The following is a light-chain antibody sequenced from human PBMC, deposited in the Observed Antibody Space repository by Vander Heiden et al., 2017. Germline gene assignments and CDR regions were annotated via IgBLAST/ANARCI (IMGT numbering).Light chain of an antibody. CDR2: EAS. CDR3: QQRTNWLT. V-gene: IGKV3-11*01. CDR1: QSVGSQ. J-gene: IGKJ4*01. Sequence: IVLTQSPATLSLSPGERATLSCRASQSVGSQLSWYQQKPGQAPRLLIYEASTRAAGIPARFSGSGSGTDFTLTISSLEPEDFAVYYCQQRTNWLTFGGGTKVEIK.